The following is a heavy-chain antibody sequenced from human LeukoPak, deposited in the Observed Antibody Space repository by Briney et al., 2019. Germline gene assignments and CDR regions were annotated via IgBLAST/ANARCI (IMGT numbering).Heavy chain of an antibody. CDR3: ARGGYSSWGIFDY. J-gene: IGHJ4*02. V-gene: IGHV3-23*01. CDR2: ISGSGGST. D-gene: IGHD6-19*01. CDR1: GFTFSSYA. Sequence: PGGSLRLSCAASGFTFSSYAMSWVRQAPGKGLEWVSAISGSGGSTYYADSVKGRFTISRDNSKNTLYLQMNSLRAEDTAVYYCARGGYSSWGIFDYWGQGTLVTVSS.